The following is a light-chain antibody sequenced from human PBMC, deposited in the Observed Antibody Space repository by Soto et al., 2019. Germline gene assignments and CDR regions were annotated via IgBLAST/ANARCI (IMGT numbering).Light chain of an antibody. CDR2: EGS. Sequence: QSVLTQPASVSGSPGQSITISCTGTSSDVGSYNLVSWYQQHPGKAPKIMIYEGSKRPSGVSHRFSGSKSGNTASLTISGLQAEDEADYYCCSYAGSSTPWVFGGGTKLTVL. V-gene: IGLV2-23*01. J-gene: IGLJ3*02. CDR1: SSDVGSYNL. CDR3: CSYAGSSTPWV.